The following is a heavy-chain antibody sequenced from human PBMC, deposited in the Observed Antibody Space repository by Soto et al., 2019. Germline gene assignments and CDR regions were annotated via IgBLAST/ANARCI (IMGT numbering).Heavy chain of an antibody. CDR2: VYYSGST. V-gene: IGHV4-59*08. Sequence: QVQLQESGPGLVKPSETLSLTCSISGGFMSSYYWTWIRQSPGQGLEWIGYVYYSGSTKYNPSLESRVSISLDPSKNQFSLRRSSVTAADTAVYYCARRRVLVVAATRGDAIDVWGPGTKVTVSS. CDR3: ARRRVLVVAATRGDAIDV. D-gene: IGHD2-15*01. J-gene: IGHJ3*01. CDR1: GGFMSSYY.